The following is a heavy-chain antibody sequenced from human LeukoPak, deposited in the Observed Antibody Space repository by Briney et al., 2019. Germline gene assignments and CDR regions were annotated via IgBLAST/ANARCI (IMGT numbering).Heavy chain of an antibody. D-gene: IGHD4-17*01. J-gene: IGHJ5*02. Sequence: SETLSLTCAVPGGSFSGYYWCWIRQPPRKGVGWMGEIYHSGSTNYHPSLKSRVTISVDTSKNQFSLKLSSVSAADTAVYYCARGTDYEDWFDPWGQGTLVTVSS. V-gene: IGHV4-34*01. CDR1: GGSFSGYY. CDR3: ARGTDYEDWFDP. CDR2: IYHSGST.